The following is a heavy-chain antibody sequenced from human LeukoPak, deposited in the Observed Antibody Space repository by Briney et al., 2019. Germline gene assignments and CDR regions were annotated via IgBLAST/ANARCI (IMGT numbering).Heavy chain of an antibody. CDR1: GFTFSSYG. V-gene: IGHV3-7*01. J-gene: IGHJ4*02. Sequence: GGTLRLSCAASGFTFSSYGMSWVRQAPGKGLEWVANIKQDGNEKYYADSVKGRFTISRDNGKNSLDLQMNSLRADDTAVYYCARDTLGEGEDANYAVYYFDYWGQGTVVTVSS. CDR2: IKQDGNEK. D-gene: IGHD4/OR15-4a*01. CDR3: ARDTLGEGEDANYAVYYFDY.